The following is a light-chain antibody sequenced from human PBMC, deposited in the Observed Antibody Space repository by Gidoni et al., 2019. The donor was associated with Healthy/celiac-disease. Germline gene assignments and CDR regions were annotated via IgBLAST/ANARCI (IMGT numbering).Light chain of an antibody. Sequence: DIVMTQSPDSLAVSLGERATIHCKSRQRVLYSSNNKNYLAWYQQKPGQPPKLLIYWASTRESGVPDRFSGSGSGTDFTLTTSSLQAEDVAVYYCQQYYSTPPTFGGGTKVEIK. J-gene: IGKJ4*01. CDR1: QRVLYSSNNKNY. V-gene: IGKV4-1*01. CDR3: QQYYSTPPT. CDR2: WAS.